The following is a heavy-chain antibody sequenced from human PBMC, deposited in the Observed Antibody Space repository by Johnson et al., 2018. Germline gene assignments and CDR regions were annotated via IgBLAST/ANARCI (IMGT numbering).Heavy chain of an antibody. CDR2: ISSSSSYI. Sequence: EVQLVESGGGLVKPGGSLRLSCAASGFTFSSYSMNWVRQAPGKGLEWVSSISSSSSYIYYADSVKGRFTISRDNSKNTLYLQMNSLRAEDTAVYYCAKWAGAPVYYYYGMDVWGQGTTVTVSS. J-gene: IGHJ6*02. V-gene: IGHV3-21*04. CDR1: GFTFSSYS. D-gene: IGHD2-8*01. CDR3: AKWAGAPVYYYYGMDV.